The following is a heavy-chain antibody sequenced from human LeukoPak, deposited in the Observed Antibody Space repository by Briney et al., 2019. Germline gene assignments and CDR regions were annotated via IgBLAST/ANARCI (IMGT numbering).Heavy chain of an antibody. CDR3: ARDQGGYCSSTSCQTFDY. CDR2: INPSGGST. D-gene: IGHD2-2*01. V-gene: IGHV1-46*01. Sequence: ASVKVSCKASGYTFTSYYMHWVRQAPGQGLEWMGIINPSGGSTSYAQKFQGRVTMTRDTSTGTVYMELSSLRSEDTAVYYCARDQGGYCSSTSCQTFDYWGQGTLVTVSS. J-gene: IGHJ4*02. CDR1: GYTFTSYY.